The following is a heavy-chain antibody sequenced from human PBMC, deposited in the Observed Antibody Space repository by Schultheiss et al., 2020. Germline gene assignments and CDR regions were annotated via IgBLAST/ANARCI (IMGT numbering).Heavy chain of an antibody. CDR1: GFTFSSYW. V-gene: IGHV3-21*04. D-gene: IGHD2-21*01. Sequence: GGSLRLSCAASGFTFSSYWMSWVRQAPGKGLEWVSSISSSSSYIYYADSVKGRFTISRDNAKNSLYLQMNSLRAEDTAVYYCASAIEVSTGLDYWGQGILVTVSS. CDR3: ASAIEVSTGLDY. J-gene: IGHJ4*02. CDR2: ISSSSSYI.